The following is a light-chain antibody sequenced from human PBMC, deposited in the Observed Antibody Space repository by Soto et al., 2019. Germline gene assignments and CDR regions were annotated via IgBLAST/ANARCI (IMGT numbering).Light chain of an antibody. J-gene: IGKJ5*01. CDR2: TAS. V-gene: IGKV1-39*01. CDR1: QGISTY. CDR3: QQSYDTPGIT. Sequence: IQLTQSPSSLSASVGDRVTITCRASQGISTYLAWYQQKPGRAPKLLIYTASSLQSGVPSRFSGSGSGTDFTLTISSLQPEDFATYYCQQSYDTPGITFGQGTRLEIK.